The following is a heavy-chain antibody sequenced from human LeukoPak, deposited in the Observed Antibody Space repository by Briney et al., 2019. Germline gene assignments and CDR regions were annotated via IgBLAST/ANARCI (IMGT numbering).Heavy chain of an antibody. Sequence: PGGSLRLSCAASGFISSSYWMSWVRQAPGKGLEWVANVKQDGSERYYGDSVKGRFTISRDNAKNSLYCARDAPLMGASKTRYFDYWGQGTLVTVSS. J-gene: IGHJ4*02. V-gene: IGHV3-7*01. CDR2: VKQDGSER. D-gene: IGHD1-26*01. CDR1: GFISSSYW. CDR3: DY.